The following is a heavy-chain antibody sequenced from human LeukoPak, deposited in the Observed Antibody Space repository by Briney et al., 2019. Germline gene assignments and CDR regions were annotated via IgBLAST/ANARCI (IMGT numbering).Heavy chain of an antibody. CDR2: ISGSGGST. Sequence: SGGSLRLSCAASGFTFSSYAMSWVRQAPGKGLEWVSAISGSGGSTYYADSVKGRFTISRDNSKNTLYLQMNSLRAEDTAVYYCARDLSIAARAGSMGYWGQGTLVTVSS. CDR3: ARDLSIAARAGSMGY. D-gene: IGHD6-6*01. V-gene: IGHV3-23*01. CDR1: GFTFSSYA. J-gene: IGHJ4*02.